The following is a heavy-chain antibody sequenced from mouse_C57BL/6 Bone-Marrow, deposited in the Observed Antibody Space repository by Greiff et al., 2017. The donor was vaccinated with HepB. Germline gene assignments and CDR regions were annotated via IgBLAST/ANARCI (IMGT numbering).Heavy chain of an antibody. CDR3: DRNFYYSKGYAMDY. J-gene: IGHJ4*01. CDR2: IWTGGGT. D-gene: IGHD2-5*01. V-gene: IGHV2-9-1*01. CDR1: GFSLTSYA. Sequence: VKVVESGPGLVAPSQSLSITCTVSGFSLTSYAISWVRQPPGKGLEWLGVIWTGGGTNYNSALKSRLSISKANSNGQVFLKMNSMQTDDTARYYCDRNFYYSKGYAMDYWGQGTSVTVSS.